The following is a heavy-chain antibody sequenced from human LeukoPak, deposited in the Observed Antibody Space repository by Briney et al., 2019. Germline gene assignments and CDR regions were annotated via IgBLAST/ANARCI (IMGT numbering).Heavy chain of an antibody. CDR2: IYTSGST. CDR3: ARGFSNYYDSSASDY. CDR1: GGSISSGSYY. V-gene: IGHV4-61*02. J-gene: IGHJ4*02. D-gene: IGHD3-22*01. Sequence: SQTLSLTCTVSGGSISSGSYYWSWIRQPAGKGLEWIGRIYTSGSTNYNPSLKSRVTMSVDTSKNQFSLKLSSVTAADTAVYYCARGFSNYYDSSASDYWGQGTLVTVSS.